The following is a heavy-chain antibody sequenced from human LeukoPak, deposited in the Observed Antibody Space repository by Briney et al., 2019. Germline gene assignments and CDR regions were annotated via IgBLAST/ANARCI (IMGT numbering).Heavy chain of an antibody. D-gene: IGHD6-19*01. Sequence: GASVKVSCKASGYTFTRYDINCVRQATGQGLEWMGWMNPNSGNTGYGQSFQGRITMTRDISIGTAYMELSNLTSGDTAIYYCTRGSSGRRDNWGQGTLVTVSA. V-gene: IGHV1-8*01. J-gene: IGHJ4*02. CDR2: MNPNSGNT. CDR3: TRGSSGRRDN. CDR1: GYTFTRYD.